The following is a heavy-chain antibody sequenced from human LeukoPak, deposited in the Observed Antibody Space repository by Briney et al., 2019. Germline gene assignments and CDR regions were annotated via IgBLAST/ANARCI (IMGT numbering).Heavy chain of an antibody. CDR2: ISYGGTKE. CDR3: AKKVSLYGGGGFYLDY. CDR1: GFTFSSYG. Sequence: PGGSLRLSCAASGFTFSSYGMHWVRQAPGKGLEWVAVISYGGTKEHYADSVKGRFTISRDNSKNTLYLQMSGLRADDTAVYYCAKKVSLYGGGGFYLDYWGQGSLVTVSS. V-gene: IGHV3-30*18. D-gene: IGHD2-21*01. J-gene: IGHJ4*02.